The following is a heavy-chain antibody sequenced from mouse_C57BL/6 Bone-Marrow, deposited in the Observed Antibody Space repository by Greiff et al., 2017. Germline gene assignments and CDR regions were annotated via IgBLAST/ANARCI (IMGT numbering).Heavy chain of an antibody. CDR3: AFYYDYDGTV. Sequence: EVMLVESGGGLVKPGGSLKLSCAASGFTFSDYGMHWVRQAPEKGLEWVAYISSGSSTIYYADTVKGRFTISRDNAKNTLFLQMTSLRSEDTAMYYCAFYYDYDGTVWGTGTTVTVSS. J-gene: IGHJ1*03. CDR1: GFTFSDYG. V-gene: IGHV5-17*01. CDR2: ISSGSSTI. D-gene: IGHD2-4*01.